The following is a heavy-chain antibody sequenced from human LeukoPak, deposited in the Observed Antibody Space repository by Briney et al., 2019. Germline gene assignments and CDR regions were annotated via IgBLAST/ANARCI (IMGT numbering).Heavy chain of an antibody. CDR1: GYTFTGYC. CDR2: INPNSGGT. Sequence: GASVKVSCKASGYTFTGYCMHWVRQAPGQGLEWMGWINPNSGGTNYAQKFQGRVTMTRDTSISTAYMELSRLRSDDTAVYYCAREDYYDSSGYLSWGQGTLVTVSS. V-gene: IGHV1-2*02. D-gene: IGHD3-22*01. CDR3: AREDYYDSSGYLS. J-gene: IGHJ5*02.